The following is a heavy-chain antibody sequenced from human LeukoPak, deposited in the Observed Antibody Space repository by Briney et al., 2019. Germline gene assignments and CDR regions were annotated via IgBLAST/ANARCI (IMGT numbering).Heavy chain of an antibody. CDR1: GYTLTELS. J-gene: IGHJ4*02. CDR2: FDPEDGET. CDR3: ATGSVLAYYYDSSGYSNRPFDY. D-gene: IGHD3-22*01. Sequence: ASVKVSCKVSGYTLTELSMHWVRQAPGKGLEWMGGFDPEDGETIYAQKFQGRATMTEDTSTDTAYMELSSLRSDDTAVYYCATGSVLAYYYDSSGYSNRPFDYWGQGTLVTVSS. V-gene: IGHV1-24*01.